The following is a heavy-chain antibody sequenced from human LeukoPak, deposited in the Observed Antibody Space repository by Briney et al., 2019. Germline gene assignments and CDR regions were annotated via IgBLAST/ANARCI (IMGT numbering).Heavy chain of an antibody. Sequence: TGGSLRLSCAASGFTFSSYAMSWVRQAPGKGLEWVSAISGSDNHTYYADSVKGRFTISRDNSKNTLYLQMNSLRAEDTAVYYCARDTSGYRSWGQGTLVTVSS. CDR3: ARDTSGYRS. V-gene: IGHV3-23*01. CDR1: GFTFSSYA. J-gene: IGHJ5*02. CDR2: ISGSDNHT. D-gene: IGHD3-22*01.